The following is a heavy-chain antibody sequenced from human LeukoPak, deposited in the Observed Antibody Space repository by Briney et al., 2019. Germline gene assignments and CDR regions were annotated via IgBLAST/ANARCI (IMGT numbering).Heavy chain of an antibody. D-gene: IGHD6-6*01. CDR2: IWYDGSNK. V-gene: IGHV3-33*06. CDR3: AKAGPRYSSSSDPSQFFDY. J-gene: IGHJ4*02. Sequence: PGGSLRLSCAASGFTFSSYGMHWVRQAPDKGLEWVAVIWYDGSNKYYADSVKGRFTISRDNSKNTLYLQMNSLRAEDTAVYYCAKAGPRYSSSSDPSQFFDYWGQGTLVTVSS. CDR1: GFTFSSYG.